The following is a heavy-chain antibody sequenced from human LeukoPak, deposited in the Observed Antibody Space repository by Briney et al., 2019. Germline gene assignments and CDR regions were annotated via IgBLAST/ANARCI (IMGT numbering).Heavy chain of an antibody. J-gene: IGHJ4*02. CDR1: GGSISSGSYY. V-gene: IGHV4-61*02. Sequence: SSETLSLTCTVSGGSISSGSYYWSWIRQPAGKGLEWIGRVYSSGSTNYNPSLKSRVSISVDTSKNQFSLRLSSVTAADTAVYYCARGGYCGGDCYFYYWGQGTLVTVSS. CDR2: VYSSGST. D-gene: IGHD2-21*02. CDR3: ARGGYCGGDCYFYY.